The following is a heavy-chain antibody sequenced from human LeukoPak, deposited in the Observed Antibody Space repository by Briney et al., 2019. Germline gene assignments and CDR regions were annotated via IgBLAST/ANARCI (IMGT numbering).Heavy chain of an antibody. CDR3: ARDWAYVWIFDI. Sequence: SETLSLTCTVSGGSISSSSYYWGWIRQPPGKGLGWIGSIYYSGSTYYNPSLKSRVTISVDTSKNQFSLKLSSVTAADTAVYYCARDWAYVWIFDIWGQGTMVTVSS. CDR2: IYYSGST. J-gene: IGHJ3*02. V-gene: IGHV4-39*07. CDR1: GGSISSSSYY. D-gene: IGHD3-16*01.